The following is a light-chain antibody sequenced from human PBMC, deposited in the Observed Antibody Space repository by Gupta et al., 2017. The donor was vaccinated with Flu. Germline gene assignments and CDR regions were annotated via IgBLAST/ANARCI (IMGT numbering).Light chain of an antibody. Sequence: ASGSPGQSITISCTGTSSDIGAYKYVSWHQQHAGKAPKLIIYEVTKRPSGVPDRFSGSKSGNTASLTVSGLQAEDEGDYYCSSHTVSDTFVFGTGTAVTVL. CDR3: SSHTVSDTFV. J-gene: IGLJ1*01. V-gene: IGLV2-8*01. CDR1: SSDIGAYKY. CDR2: EVT.